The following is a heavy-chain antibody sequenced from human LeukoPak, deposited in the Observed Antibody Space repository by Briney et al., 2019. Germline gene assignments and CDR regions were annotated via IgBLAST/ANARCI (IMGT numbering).Heavy chain of an antibody. CDR2: ISSSSSYI. CDR3: AREPFDSSGYYYFDY. D-gene: IGHD3-22*01. CDR1: GFTFSSYS. Sequence: GGSLRLSXAASGFTFSSYSMNWGRQAPGKGLEWVSSISSSSSYIYYADSVKGRFTISRDNAKNSLYLQMNSLRAEDTAVYYCAREPFDSSGYYYFDYWGQGTLVTVSS. J-gene: IGHJ4*02. V-gene: IGHV3-21*01.